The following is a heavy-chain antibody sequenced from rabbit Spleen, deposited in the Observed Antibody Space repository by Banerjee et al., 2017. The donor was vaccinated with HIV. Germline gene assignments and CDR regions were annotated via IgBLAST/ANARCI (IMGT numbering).Heavy chain of an antibody. Sequence: QEQLEESGGDLVKPGASLTLTCTASGFSFSSVHWIYWVRQAPGKGLEWIGTIYAGSTGTTDYASWAKGRFTISKTSSTTVTLQMTSLTAADTATYFCARNFYLWGQGTLVTVS. CDR1: GFSFSSVHW. CDR3: ARNFYL. J-gene: IGHJ4*01. V-gene: IGHV1S45*01. CDR2: IYAGSTGTT.